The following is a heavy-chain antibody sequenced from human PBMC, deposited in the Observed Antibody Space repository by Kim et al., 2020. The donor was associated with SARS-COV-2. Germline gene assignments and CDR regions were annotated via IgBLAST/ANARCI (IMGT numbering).Heavy chain of an antibody. Sequence: IYAQKFQGRVTMTEDTSTDTAYMELSSLRSEDTAVYYCATGPHDWYFDLWGRGTLVTVSS. V-gene: IGHV1-24*01. J-gene: IGHJ2*01. D-gene: IGHD3-3*01. CDR3: ATGPHDWYFDL.